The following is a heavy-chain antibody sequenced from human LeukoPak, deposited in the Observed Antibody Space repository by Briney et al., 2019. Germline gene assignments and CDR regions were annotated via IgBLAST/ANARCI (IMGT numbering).Heavy chain of an antibody. CDR2: IYTSGST. J-gene: IGHJ5*02. Sequence: PSETLSLTCTVSGGSISSSSYYWGWIRQPPGKGLEWIGRIYTSGSTNYNPSLKSRVTISVDTSKNQFSLKLSSVTAADTAVYYCARWWGPRGWFDPWGQGTLVTVSS. V-gene: IGHV4-39*07. CDR1: GGSISSSSYY. D-gene: IGHD2-15*01. CDR3: ARWWGPRGWFDP.